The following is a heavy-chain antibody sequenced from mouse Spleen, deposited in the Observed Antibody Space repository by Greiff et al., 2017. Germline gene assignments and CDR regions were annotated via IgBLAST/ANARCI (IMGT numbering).Heavy chain of an antibody. V-gene: IGHV5-9*04. CDR1: GFTFSSYT. J-gene: IGHJ4*01. CDR3: ARHGDYGDYVRDAMDY. D-gene: IGHD2-13*01. Sequence: EVKLVESGGGLVKPGGSLKLSCAASGFTFSSYTMSWVRQTPAKRLEWVATISSGGGNTYYPDSVKGRFTISRDNARNTLYLQMSSLRSEDTAMYYCARHGDYGDYVRDAMDYWGQGTSVTVSS. CDR2: ISSGGGNT.